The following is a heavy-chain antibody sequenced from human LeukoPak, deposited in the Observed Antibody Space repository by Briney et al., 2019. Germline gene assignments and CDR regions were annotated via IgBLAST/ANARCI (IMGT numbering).Heavy chain of an antibody. CDR3: ARDYKYAFDN. D-gene: IGHD5-24*01. V-gene: IGHV3-48*01. CDR1: GFTFSDYS. Sequence: GGSLRLSCAASGFTFSDYSMNWVRQALGKGLEWISYIGIDSGNTNYADSVKGRFTISGDKAKNSLYLQMNSLQVEDTAVYYCARDYKYAFDNWGQGTLVTVSS. CDR2: IGIDSGNT. J-gene: IGHJ4*02.